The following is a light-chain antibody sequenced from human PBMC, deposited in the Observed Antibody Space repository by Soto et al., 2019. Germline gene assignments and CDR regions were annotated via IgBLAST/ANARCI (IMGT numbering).Light chain of an antibody. CDR2: DTN. V-gene: IGLV1-44*01. CDR1: SSNIGLND. CDR3: AAWDDSLNGPV. Sequence: SALTQPPSASGTPGQTVTISCSGSSSNIGLNDVHWYRQLSGTAPQILIYDTNQQATGVPDRFSGSRSGTSASLAIHGLQSEDEADYHCAAWDDSLNGPVFGGGTKVTVL. J-gene: IGLJ2*01.